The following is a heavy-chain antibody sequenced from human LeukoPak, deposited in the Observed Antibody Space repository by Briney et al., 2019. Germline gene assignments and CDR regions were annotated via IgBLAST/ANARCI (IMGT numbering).Heavy chain of an antibody. V-gene: IGHV4-4*02. CDR1: GGSISSSNW. CDR2: IYHSGST. Sequence: SETLSLTCAVSGGSISSSNWWSWVRQPPGKGLEWIGEIYHSGSTNYHPSLKSRVTISVDKSKNHFSLKLSSVTAADTAVYYCARRACSGGSCYSQRGAFDIWGQGTMVTVSS. CDR3: ARRACSGGSCYSQRGAFDI. D-gene: IGHD2-15*01. J-gene: IGHJ3*02.